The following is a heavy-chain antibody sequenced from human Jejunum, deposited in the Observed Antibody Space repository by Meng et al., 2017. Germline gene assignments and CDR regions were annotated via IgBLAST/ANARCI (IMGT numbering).Heavy chain of an antibody. D-gene: IGHD2-21*01. CDR3: ARDGAWVVWDY. CDR2: IKSDGTTT. V-gene: IGHV3-74*01. J-gene: IGHJ4*02. Sequence: ERQLVESGGGLVQPWGSLRLSCAASGFTFSSHWMHWVRQAPGKALVWVSRIKSDGTTTNYADSVKGRFTISRDNAKNTLYLEMNSLRAEDAAVYYCARDGAWVVWDYWGQGTLVTVSS. CDR1: GFTFSSHW.